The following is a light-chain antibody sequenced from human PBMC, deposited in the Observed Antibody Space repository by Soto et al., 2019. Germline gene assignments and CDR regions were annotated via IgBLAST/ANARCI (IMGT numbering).Light chain of an antibody. Sequence: QSALTQPPSASGSPGQSVSISCSGDSSDVGGSKYVSWYQVKPGKAPKLIIYEVNRRPEGAPYRFSGSKSGNTASLTVSGLQPEDEGDYYCFSYADTNNFVFGSGTKVTVL. J-gene: IGLJ1*01. CDR3: FSYADTNNFV. CDR1: SSDVGGSKY. V-gene: IGLV2-8*01. CDR2: EVN.